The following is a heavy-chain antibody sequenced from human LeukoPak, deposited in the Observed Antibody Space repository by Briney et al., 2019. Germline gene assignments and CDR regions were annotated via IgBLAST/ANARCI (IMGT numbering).Heavy chain of an antibody. CDR2: IKQDGSEK. CDR1: GFTFSSYW. D-gene: IGHD3-9*01. J-gene: IGHJ6*03. V-gene: IGHV3-7*01. CDR3: ARVFRYFDWLSVYYYYYYMDV. Sequence: GGSLRLSCAASGFTFSSYWMSWVRQAPGKGLEWVANIKQDGSEKYYVDSVKGRFTISRDNAKNSLYLQMNSLRAEDTAVYYCARVFRYFDWLSVYYYYYYMDVWGKGTTVTVSS.